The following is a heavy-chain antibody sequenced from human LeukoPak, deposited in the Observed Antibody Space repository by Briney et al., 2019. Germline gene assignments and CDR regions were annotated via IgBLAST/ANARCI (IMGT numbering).Heavy chain of an antibody. J-gene: IGHJ4*02. CDR2: ISTYSGNT. CDR1: GYTFTSCG. V-gene: IGHV1-18*01. CDR3: ARDQQWLDPARHGFDY. Sequence: ASVKVSCKASGYTFTSCGISWVRQAPGQGLEWMGWISTYSGNTNYARKYQGRVTMTTDTSTSTAYMELRSLRSDDTAVYYCARDQQWLDPARHGFDYWGQGTLVTVSS. D-gene: IGHD6-19*01.